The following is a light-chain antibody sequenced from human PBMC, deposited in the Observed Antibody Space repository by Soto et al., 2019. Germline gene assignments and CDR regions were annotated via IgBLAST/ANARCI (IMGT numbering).Light chain of an antibody. V-gene: IGKV3-15*01. CDR3: QEYSNWPLLS. J-gene: IGKJ4*01. Sequence: EVVLTQSPATLSVSPGAGATLSCRASQSVGSNLAWYQQKPGQTPRVIIYGASTRAIGIPASFRGSGFGTEFTLTSSSLQFEDFVVYYCQEYSNWPLLSFGGGTRWIS. CDR1: QSVGSN. CDR2: GAS.